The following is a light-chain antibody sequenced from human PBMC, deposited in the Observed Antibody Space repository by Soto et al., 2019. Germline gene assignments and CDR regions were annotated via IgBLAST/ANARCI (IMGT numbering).Light chain of an antibody. V-gene: IGKV3-15*01. CDR2: GPS. J-gene: IGKJ1*01. CDR1: QSVSSN. Sequence: EIVMTQSPATLSVSPGERATLSCRASQSVSSNLAWYQQKPGQAPRLLIYGPSTRATGIPARFSGSESGTEFTLLISSLQSEVFAVYYCQQYNNWPPCAFGQGTKVEIK. CDR3: QQYNNWPPCA.